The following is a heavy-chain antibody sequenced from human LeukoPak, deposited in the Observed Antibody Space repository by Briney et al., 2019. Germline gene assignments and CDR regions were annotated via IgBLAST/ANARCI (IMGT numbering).Heavy chain of an antibody. CDR2: IYHSGST. Sequence: WIGEIYHSGSTNYNPSLKSRVTISVDKSKNQFSLKLSSVTAAATAVYYCARREVFWSGYDYWGQGTLVTVSS. J-gene: IGHJ4*02. D-gene: IGHD3-3*01. V-gene: IGHV4-4*02. CDR3: ARREVFWSGYDY.